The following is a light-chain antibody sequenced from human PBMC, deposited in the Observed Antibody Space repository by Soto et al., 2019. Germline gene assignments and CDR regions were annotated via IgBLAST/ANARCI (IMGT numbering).Light chain of an antibody. CDR2: GAS. CDR1: QGVSGN. CDR3: QQYGSWT. V-gene: IGKV3-20*01. J-gene: IGKJ1*01. Sequence: IGLTQSPGTLSLSPRERATLSCRASQGVSGNLAWYQQKPGQAPRLLIDGASSRATGIPDRFSGSGSGTDFTLTISRLEPEDFAVYYCQQYGSWTFGQGTKVDI.